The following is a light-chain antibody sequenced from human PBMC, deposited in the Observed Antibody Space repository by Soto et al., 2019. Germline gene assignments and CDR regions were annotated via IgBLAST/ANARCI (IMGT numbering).Light chain of an antibody. J-gene: IGKJ1*01. Sequence: DIVMTQSPDSLAVSLGERATINCKSSQSLFYSSNNKDYLAWYQQKPGQPPRLLIYWASTRESGVPERFSGSGSGTAFTLPASSLQAEDVAIYYCQQYFNTPWTFGQGTKVEIK. CDR3: QQYFNTPWT. CDR2: WAS. V-gene: IGKV4-1*01. CDR1: QSLFYSSNNKDY.